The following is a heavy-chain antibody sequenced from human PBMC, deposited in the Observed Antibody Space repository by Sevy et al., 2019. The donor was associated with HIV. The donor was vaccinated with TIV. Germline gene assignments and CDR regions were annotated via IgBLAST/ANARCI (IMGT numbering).Heavy chain of an antibody. CDR1: GFTFSSYA. CDR3: ARGPDYYGSGSYYQEGLGGFDY. CDR2: ISYDGSNK. Sequence: GGSLRLSCAASGFTFSSYAMHWVRQAPGKGLEWVAVISYDGSNKYYADSVKGRFTISRDNAKKTLYLQMNSLRAEDTAVYYCARGPDYYGSGSYYQEGLGGFDYWGQGTLVTVSS. J-gene: IGHJ4*02. V-gene: IGHV3-30-3*01. D-gene: IGHD3-10*01.